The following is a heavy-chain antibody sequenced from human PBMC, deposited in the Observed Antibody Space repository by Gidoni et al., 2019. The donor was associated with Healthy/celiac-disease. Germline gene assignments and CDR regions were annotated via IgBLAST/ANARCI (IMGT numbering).Heavy chain of an antibody. Sequence: AASGFTFSSYAMSWVRQVPGKGLEWVSAISGSGGSTYYADSVKGRFTISRDNSKNTLYLQMNSLRAEDTAVYYCAAIWGPNYYDSSGYFDYWGQGTLVTVSS. CDR1: GFTFSSYA. J-gene: IGHJ4*02. V-gene: IGHV3-23*01. D-gene: IGHD3-22*01. CDR2: ISGSGGST. CDR3: AAIWGPNYYDSSGYFDY.